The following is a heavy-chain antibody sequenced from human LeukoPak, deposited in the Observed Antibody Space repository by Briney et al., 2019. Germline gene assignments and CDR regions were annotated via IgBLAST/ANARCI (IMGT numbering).Heavy chain of an antibody. CDR3: ARGGTYSNYVWFDP. Sequence: GGSLRLSCAASGFTFSNYWMSWVRQAPGKGLEWVANIKQDGSERYYVDSVKGRFTISRDNAKNSLYLQMNSLRAEDTAVYYCARGGTYSNYVWFDPWGQGTLVTVSS. D-gene: IGHD4-11*01. V-gene: IGHV3-7*01. CDR2: IKQDGSER. CDR1: GFTFSNYW. J-gene: IGHJ5*02.